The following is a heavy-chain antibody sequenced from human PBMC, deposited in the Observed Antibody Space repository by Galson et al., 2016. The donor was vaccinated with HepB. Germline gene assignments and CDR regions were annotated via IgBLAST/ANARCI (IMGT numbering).Heavy chain of an antibody. J-gene: IGHJ6*02. Sequence: SVKVSCKASGYTLPDYYIHWVRQAPGQGLEWMGWINPNSGGTNYAQKFQGRVTMTRDTSISTAYMELSGLKSDDTAVYYCARVFTMVRGVTNTFYYYGMDVWGQGTTVTVSS. CDR1: GYTLPDYY. CDR2: INPNSGGT. CDR3: ARVFTMVRGVTNTFYYYGMDV. V-gene: IGHV1-2*02. D-gene: IGHD3-10*01.